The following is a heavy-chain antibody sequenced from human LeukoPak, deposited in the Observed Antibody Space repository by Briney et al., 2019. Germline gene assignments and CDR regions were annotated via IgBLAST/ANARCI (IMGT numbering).Heavy chain of an antibody. V-gene: IGHV3-11*01. CDR2: ISSSSNNI. J-gene: IGHJ5*02. CDR1: GFTFSDYY. Sequence: FLRLSCAASGFTFSDYYMTWIRQAPGKGLEWVSYISSSSNNIHYANSVRGRFTISRDNAKNSVYLQMNSLRAEDTAIYYCARAAGWFDPWGQGTLVTVSS. CDR3: ARAAGWFDP.